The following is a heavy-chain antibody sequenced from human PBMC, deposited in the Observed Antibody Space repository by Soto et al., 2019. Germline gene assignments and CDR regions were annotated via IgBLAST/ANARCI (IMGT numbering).Heavy chain of an antibody. Sequence: GESLKISCAASGFTFSSYSMNWVRQAPGKGLEWVSSISSSSSYIYYADSVKGRFTISRDNAKNSLYLQMNSLRAEDTAVYYCASALVGHISDYWGQGTLVTVSS. D-gene: IGHD3-3*02. J-gene: IGHJ4*02. CDR2: ISSSSSYI. CDR1: GFTFSSYS. CDR3: ASALVGHISDY. V-gene: IGHV3-21*01.